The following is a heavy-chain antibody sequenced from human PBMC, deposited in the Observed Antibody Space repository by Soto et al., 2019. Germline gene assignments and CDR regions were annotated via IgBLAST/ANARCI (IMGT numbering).Heavy chain of an antibody. V-gene: IGHV3-30-3*01. CDR2: ISYDGSNK. D-gene: IGHD2-2*02. J-gene: IGHJ6*02. CDR3: ARGYCSSTSCYTGGFYYYYYGMDV. CDR1: GFTFSSYA. Sequence: GGSLRLSCAASGFTFSSYAMHWVRQAPGKGLEWVAVISYDGSNKYYADSVKGRFTISRDNSKNTLYLQMNSLRAEDTAVYYCARGYCSSTSCYTGGFYYYYYGMDVWRQGTTVTVSS.